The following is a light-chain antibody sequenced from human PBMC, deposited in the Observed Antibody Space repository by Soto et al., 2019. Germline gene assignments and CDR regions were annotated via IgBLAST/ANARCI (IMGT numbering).Light chain of an antibody. CDR1: QDISNY. J-gene: IGKJ1*01. V-gene: IGKV1-39*01. CDR2: AAS. CDR3: QQRYGTPRT. Sequence: DIQLTQSPSTLSASVGDRVTIACQASQDISNYLHWYQQKPGKAPKLLIYAASSLQSGVPSRYSGSGSGTDFTLNISSLLHEDFATYYCQQRYGTPRTFGQGTKVDIK.